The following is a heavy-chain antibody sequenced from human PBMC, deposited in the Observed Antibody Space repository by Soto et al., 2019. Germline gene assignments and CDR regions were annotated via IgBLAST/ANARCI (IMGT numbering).Heavy chain of an antibody. V-gene: IGHV3-33*06. D-gene: IGHD5-12*01. J-gene: IGHJ6*02. CDR3: ANLWGDGYNLGQDYNGMDV. CDR2: IWYDGSLQ. Sequence: QVQMVESGGGVVQPGRSLRLSCAASGFSFENYGMHWVRQAPGRGLEWVAIIWYDGSLQYYAAAVKGRFTISRDNSKKTLYLERNSMRAEDTAVYYCANLWGDGYNLGQDYNGMDVWGQGTTVIVSS. CDR1: GFSFENYG.